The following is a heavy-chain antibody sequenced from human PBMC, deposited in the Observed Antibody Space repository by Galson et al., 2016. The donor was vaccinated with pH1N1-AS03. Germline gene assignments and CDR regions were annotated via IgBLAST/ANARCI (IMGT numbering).Heavy chain of an antibody. CDR3: VSARGFYGSNYFDY. V-gene: IGHV4-59*11. CDR1: GALINTQY. Sequence: ETLSLTCSVSGALINTQYWSWIRQAPGGGLEWVGDIFYTGGNIDKPSLQSRIAITVDTSKNQFSLQLTSVTAADTAVYYCVSARGFYGSNYFDYWGPGRVVIVSS. D-gene: IGHD1-26*01. J-gene: IGHJ4*02. CDR2: IFYTGGN.